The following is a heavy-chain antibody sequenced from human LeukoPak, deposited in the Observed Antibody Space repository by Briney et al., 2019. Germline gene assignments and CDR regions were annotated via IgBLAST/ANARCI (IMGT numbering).Heavy chain of an antibody. CDR3: AKESDYGDYYFDY. Sequence: PGGSPRLSCAASGFYGMHWVRQAPGKGLEWVAVIWYDGSNKYYADSVKGRFTISRDNSKNTLYLQMNSLRAEDTAVYYCAKESDYGDYYFDYWGQGTLVTVSS. CDR1: GFYG. CDR2: IWYDGSNK. D-gene: IGHD4-17*01. V-gene: IGHV3-30*02. J-gene: IGHJ4*02.